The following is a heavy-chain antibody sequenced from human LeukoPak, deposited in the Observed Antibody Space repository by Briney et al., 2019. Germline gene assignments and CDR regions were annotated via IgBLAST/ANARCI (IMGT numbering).Heavy chain of an antibody. D-gene: IGHD5-24*01. CDR2: ISSSSSYI. CDR1: GFTFSSYS. CDR3: ARVGRGGYVSY. Sequence: PGGSLRLSCAASGFTFSSYSMNWVRQAPGKGLEWVSSISSSSSYIYYADSAKGRFTISRDNAKNSLYLQMNSLRAEDTAVYYCARVGRGGYVSYWGQGTLVTVSS. V-gene: IGHV3-21*01. J-gene: IGHJ4*02.